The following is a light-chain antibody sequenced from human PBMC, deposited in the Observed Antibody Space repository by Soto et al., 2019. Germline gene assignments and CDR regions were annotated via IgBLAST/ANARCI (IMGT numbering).Light chain of an antibody. CDR2: DNT. CDR1: SSNIGTNH. Sequence: QSVLTQPPSVSAAPGQKVTISCSGSSSNIGTNHVSWYQQFPGTAPKLLIFDNTKRPSGIPDRFSGSKSGTSATLGITGLQTGDEADYYCGTWDSSLSEVVFGGGTQLTVL. CDR3: GTWDSSLSEVV. J-gene: IGLJ2*01. V-gene: IGLV1-51*01.